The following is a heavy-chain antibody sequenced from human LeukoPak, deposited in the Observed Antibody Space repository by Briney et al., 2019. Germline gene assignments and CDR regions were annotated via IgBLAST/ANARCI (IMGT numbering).Heavy chain of an antibody. J-gene: IGHJ6*02. CDR2: ISGSGGST. Sequence: GGSLRLSCAASGFTFSSYAMSWVRQAPGKGLEWVSAISGSGGSTYYADSVKGRFTISRDNSKNTLYLQMNSLRAEDTAVYYCARDRWAPYCSSTSCFHNTLYYYYGMDVWGQGTTVTVSS. V-gene: IGHV3-23*01. D-gene: IGHD2-2*01. CDR3: ARDRWAPYCSSTSCFHNTLYYYYGMDV. CDR1: GFTFSSYA.